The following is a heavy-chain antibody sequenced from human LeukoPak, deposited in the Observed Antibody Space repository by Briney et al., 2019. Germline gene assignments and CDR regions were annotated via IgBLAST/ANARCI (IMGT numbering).Heavy chain of an antibody. CDR1: GYTFTGYY. CDR2: INPNSGGT. Sequence: ASVKVSCKASGYTFTGYYMHWVRQTPGQGLEWMGWINPNSGGTNYAQKFQGRVTMTRDTSISTAYMELSRLRSDDTAVYYCAREAVFWGGYSKNTYNWFDPWGQGTLVTVSS. V-gene: IGHV1-2*02. CDR3: AREAVFWGGYSKNTYNWFDP. D-gene: IGHD3-3*01. J-gene: IGHJ5*02.